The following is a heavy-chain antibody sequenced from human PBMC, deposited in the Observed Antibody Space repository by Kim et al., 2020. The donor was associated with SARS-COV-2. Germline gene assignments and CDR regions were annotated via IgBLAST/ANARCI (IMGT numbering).Heavy chain of an antibody. J-gene: IGHJ4*01. CDR2: IWHDGSKK. V-gene: IGHV3-33*01. D-gene: IGHD1-1*01. CDR1: GFTFANYG. CDR3: AREFGSPRCNYYFDY. Sequence: GGSLRLSCAASGFTFANYGMHWVRHVPGKGLEWVAVIWHDGSKKFHSDSVKGRFTISRDNSNSTLYLQMDSLRAEDTAMYYCAREFGSPRCNYYFDYWG.